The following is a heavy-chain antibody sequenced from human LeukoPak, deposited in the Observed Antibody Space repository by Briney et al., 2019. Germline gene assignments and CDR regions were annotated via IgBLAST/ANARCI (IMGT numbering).Heavy chain of an antibody. CDR3: ARDRRIAVAGNGNYYYYMDV. CDR1: GFTFSSYG. V-gene: IGHV3-30*03. CDR2: ISYDGSNK. Sequence: QAGGSLRLSCAASGFTFSSYGMHWVRQAPGKGLEWVAVISYDGSNKYYADSVKGRFTISRDNSKNTLYLQMNSLRAEDTAVYYCARDRRIAVAGNGNYYYYMDVWGKGTTVTVSS. D-gene: IGHD6-19*01. J-gene: IGHJ6*03.